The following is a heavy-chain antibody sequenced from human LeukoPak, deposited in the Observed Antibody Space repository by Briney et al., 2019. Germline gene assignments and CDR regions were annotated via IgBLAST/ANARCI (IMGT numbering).Heavy chain of an antibody. D-gene: IGHD3-9*01. CDR2: ISYDGSNK. J-gene: IGHJ4*02. V-gene: IGHV3-30-3*01. CDR3: ARPYYDILTALRF. CDR1: GFTFSSYA. Sequence: SGGSLRLSCAASGFTFSSYAMPWVRQAPDKGLEWVAVISYDGSNKYYADSVKGRFTISRDNSKNTLYLQMNSLRGEDTAVYYCARPYYDILTALRFWGQGTLVTVSS.